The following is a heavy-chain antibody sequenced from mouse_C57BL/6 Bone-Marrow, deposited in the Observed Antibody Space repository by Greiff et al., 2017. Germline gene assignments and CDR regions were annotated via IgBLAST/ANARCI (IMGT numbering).Heavy chain of an antibody. CDR2: ISNGGGST. V-gene: IGHV5-12*01. J-gene: IGHJ1*03. CDR3: AREDDGYYGYFDV. Sequence: EVKLVESGGGLVQPGGSLKLSCAASGFTFSDYYMYWVRQTPEKRLEWVAYISNGGGSTYYPDTVKGRFTISRDHAKNTLYRQMSRLKSEDTAMYYCAREDDGYYGYFDVWGTGTTVTVSS. D-gene: IGHD2-3*01. CDR1: GFTFSDYY.